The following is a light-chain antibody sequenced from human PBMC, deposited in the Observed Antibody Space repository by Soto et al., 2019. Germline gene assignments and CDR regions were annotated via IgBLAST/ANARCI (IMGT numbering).Light chain of an antibody. CDR3: QQYDNLLT. CDR2: DAS. J-gene: IGKJ4*01. Sequence: DIPMTQSPSSLSASVGDRVTITCQASQDISNYLNWYQQKPGKAPKLLIYDASNLETGVPSRFSGSLSGTDFTFTISSLQPEDIATYYCQQYDNLLTFGGGTKVEIK. V-gene: IGKV1-33*01. CDR1: QDISNY.